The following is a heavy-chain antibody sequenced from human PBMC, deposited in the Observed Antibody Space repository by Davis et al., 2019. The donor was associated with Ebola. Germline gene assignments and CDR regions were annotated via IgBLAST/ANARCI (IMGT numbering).Heavy chain of an antibody. CDR2: INPNGGRT. Sequence: ASVQVSCQASGYTFTSHWIHWVRQAPGQGLEWMGIINPNGGRTIYAQKFQGRATITRDTSTSTLYMELNRLRSDDTAVYYCAKDHSLVQNGLGGWWFDPWGQGTLVTVSS. D-gene: IGHD3-16*01. V-gene: IGHV1-46*01. CDR1: GYTFTSHW. CDR3: AKDHSLVQNGLGGWWFDP. J-gene: IGHJ5*02.